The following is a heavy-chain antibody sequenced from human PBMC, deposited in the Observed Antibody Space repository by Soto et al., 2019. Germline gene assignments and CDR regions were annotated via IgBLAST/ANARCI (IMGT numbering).Heavy chain of an antibody. Sequence: SETLSLTCTVSGGSITGNYWSWIRQPPGKGLEWVGYIYYTGNTYVKPSLKSRVTISVDTSKNQFSLKLSSVTAADTAVYYCARRHGGAFDIWGQGIMVTVAS. J-gene: IGHJ3*02. V-gene: IGHV4-59*08. CDR1: GGSITGNY. CDR3: ARRHGGAFDI. CDR2: IYYTGNT. D-gene: IGHD3-10*01.